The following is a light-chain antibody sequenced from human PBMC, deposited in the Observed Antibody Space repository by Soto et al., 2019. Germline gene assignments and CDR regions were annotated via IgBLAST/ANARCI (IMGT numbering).Light chain of an antibody. Sequence: QSALTQPASMSGSPGQSITISCSGTNSDIGSYDYVSWYQHHPGTAPQLIIFEVTYRYSGVSGRFSASKSANTASLTIFGLQPEDEAVYYCSSYSSIPPHVLFGGGTQLTVL. CDR3: SSYSSIPPHVL. CDR1: NSDIGSYDY. CDR2: EVT. J-gene: IGLJ2*01. V-gene: IGLV2-14*01.